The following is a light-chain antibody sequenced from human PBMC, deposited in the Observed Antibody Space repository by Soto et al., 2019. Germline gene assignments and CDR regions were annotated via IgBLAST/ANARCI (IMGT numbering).Light chain of an antibody. CDR3: CSYAGSSGGV. CDR1: SSDVGGYNY. J-gene: IGLJ3*02. CDR2: DVN. V-gene: IGLV2-11*01. Sequence: QSALTQPRSVSGSPGQSVTISCTGTSSDVGGYNYVSWYQQHPGKAPKFMIYDVNKRPSGVPDRFSGSKSGNTASLTISGLQAEDEADYYCCSYAGSSGGVFGGGTKLTVL.